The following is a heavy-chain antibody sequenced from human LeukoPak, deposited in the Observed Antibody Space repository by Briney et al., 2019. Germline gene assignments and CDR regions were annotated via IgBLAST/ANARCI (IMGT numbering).Heavy chain of an antibody. CDR2: IYYSGST. Sequence: PSETLSLTCTVSGGSISSYYWSWIRQPPGKGLEWIGYIYYSGSTNYNPSLKSRVTISVDTSKNQFSLKLSSVTAADTAVYYCARDGAYAPHNWFDPWGQGTLVTVSS. CDR1: GGSISSYY. CDR3: ARDGAYAPHNWFDP. D-gene: IGHD2-2*01. V-gene: IGHV4-59*12. J-gene: IGHJ5*02.